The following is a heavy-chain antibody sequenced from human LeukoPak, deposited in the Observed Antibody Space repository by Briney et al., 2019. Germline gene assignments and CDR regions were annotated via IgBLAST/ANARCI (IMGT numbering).Heavy chain of an antibody. V-gene: IGHV4-59*01. CDR2: VSYSGST. D-gene: IGHD5-18*01. J-gene: IGHJ5*02. CDR3: ARARRGYSYGLSWFDP. Sequence: TSETLSLTCTLSGGSFSTYYWNWMRQSPGKGLEWIGDVSYSGSTNYNPSLKSRVAISIDTSKNQFSLKLNSVTAADTAVYYCARARRGYSYGLSWFDPWGQGTLVTVSS. CDR1: GGSFSTYY.